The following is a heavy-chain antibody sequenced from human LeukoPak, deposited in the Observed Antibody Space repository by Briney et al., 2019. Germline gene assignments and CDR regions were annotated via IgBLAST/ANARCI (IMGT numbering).Heavy chain of an antibody. J-gene: IGHJ4*02. CDR3: ARDSSTVTTRHFDY. Sequence: SETLSLTCAVYGGSFSGYYWSWIRQTPGKGLEWIGEINHSGYTNYNPSLKSRVTMSVDTSKNQFSLKLSSVTAADTAVYYCARDSSTVTTRHFDYWGQGTLVTVSS. CDR1: GGSFSGYY. D-gene: IGHD4-17*01. CDR2: INHSGYT. V-gene: IGHV4-34*01.